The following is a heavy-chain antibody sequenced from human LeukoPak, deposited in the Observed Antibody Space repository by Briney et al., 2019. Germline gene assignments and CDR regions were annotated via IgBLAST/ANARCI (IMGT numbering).Heavy chain of an antibody. J-gene: IGHJ3*02. CDR2: ISWNSGSI. Sequence: HTGGSLRLSCAASGFTFDDYAMHWVRQGPGKGLEWVSGISWNSGSIGYADSVKGRFTISRDNAKNSLYLQMNSLRAEDMALYYCAKASAEVSLNDAFDIWGQGTMVTVSS. V-gene: IGHV3-9*03. CDR1: GFTFDDYA. D-gene: IGHD6-13*01. CDR3: AKASAEVSLNDAFDI.